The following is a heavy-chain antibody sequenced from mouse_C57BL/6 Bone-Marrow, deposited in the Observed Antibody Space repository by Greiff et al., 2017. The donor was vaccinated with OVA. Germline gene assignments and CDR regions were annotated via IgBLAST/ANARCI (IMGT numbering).Heavy chain of an antibody. CDR2: INPGSGGT. CDR1: GYAFTNYL. V-gene: IGHV1-54*01. D-gene: IGHD2-3*01. J-gene: IGHJ1*03. CDR3: ARFMGWLPSYFDV. Sequence: QVQLQQSGAELVRPGTSVKVSCKASGYAFTNYLIEWVKQRPGQGLEWIGVINPGSGGTNYNEKFKGKATLTADKTSSTAYMQLSSLTSEDSAVYFFARFMGWLPSYFDVWGTGTTVTVAS.